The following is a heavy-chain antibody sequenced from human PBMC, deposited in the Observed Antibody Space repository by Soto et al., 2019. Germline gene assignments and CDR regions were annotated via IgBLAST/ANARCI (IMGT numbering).Heavy chain of an antibody. V-gene: IGHV5-51*01. D-gene: IGHD6-25*01. CDR1: GYRFTRYW. CDR2: IYPGDSDT. CDR3: ARHGQSNGYLYEY. Sequence: GGAPKISCKGSGYRFTRYWIGWARQMPGKGLEWMGIIYPGDSDTRYSPSFQGQVTISVDKSINTAYLQWSSLKASDTAMYYCARHGQSNGYLYEYWGQGTLVTVSS. J-gene: IGHJ4*02.